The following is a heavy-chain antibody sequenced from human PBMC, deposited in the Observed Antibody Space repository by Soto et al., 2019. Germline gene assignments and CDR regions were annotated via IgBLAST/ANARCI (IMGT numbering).Heavy chain of an antibody. J-gene: IGHJ5*02. CDR3: AQETLTYYYASSGYYRT. CDR1: GFSLSTSGVG. D-gene: IGHD3-22*01. Sequence: QITLKESGPTLVKPTQTLTLTCTFSGFSLSTSGVGVGWIRQPPGKALEWLALIYWDDDKRYSPSLKSRLTITKDTSKNQLVLTMTNMDPVDTATYYCAQETLTYYYASSGYYRTWGQGTLVTVSS. CDR2: IYWDDDK. V-gene: IGHV2-5*02.